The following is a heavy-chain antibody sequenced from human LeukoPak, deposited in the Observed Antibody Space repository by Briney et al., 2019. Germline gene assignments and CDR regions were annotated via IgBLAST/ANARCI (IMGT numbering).Heavy chain of an antibody. J-gene: IGHJ4*02. CDR3: AKGSGLLHSHHPASWYFAY. D-gene: IGHD2-15*01. CDR1: GFTFDDYA. CDR2: ISWNSGSI. Sequence: GGSLRLSCAASGFTFDDYAMHWVRQAPGKGLEWVSGISWNSGSIGYADSVKGRFTISRDNAKNSLYLQMNSLSAEDTALFYCAKGSGLLHSHHPASWYFAYWGQGTLVTVSS. V-gene: IGHV3-9*01.